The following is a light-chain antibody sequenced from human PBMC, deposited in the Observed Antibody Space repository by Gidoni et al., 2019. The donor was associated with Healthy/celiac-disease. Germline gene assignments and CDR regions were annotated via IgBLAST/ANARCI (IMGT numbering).Light chain of an antibody. CDR2: GAS. J-gene: IGKJ3*01. V-gene: IGKV3-20*01. CDR3: QQYGSSPPLT. Sequence: QSVSSSYLSWYQQKPGQAPSLLIYGASTSFTGIPDRFSGSGSGTDFTLSISRLQHQDFVVYYCQQYGSSPPLTFGPGTKVDIK. CDR1: QSVSSSY.